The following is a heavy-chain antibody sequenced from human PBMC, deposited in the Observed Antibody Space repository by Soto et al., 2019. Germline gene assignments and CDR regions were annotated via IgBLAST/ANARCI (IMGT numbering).Heavy chain of an antibody. D-gene: IGHD2-15*01. CDR3: ARVHCSGGSCYSDSYYGMDV. CDR1: GYTFTSYG. V-gene: IGHV1-18*01. J-gene: IGHJ6*02. CDR2: ISAYNGNT. Sequence: QVQLVQSGAEVKKPGASVKVSCKASGYTFTSYGISWVRQAPGQGLEWMGWISAYNGNTNYAQKLQGRVTMTTDTATNTAYMELRSLRSDDTAVYYCARVHCSGGSCYSDSYYGMDVSGQGTTVTVSS.